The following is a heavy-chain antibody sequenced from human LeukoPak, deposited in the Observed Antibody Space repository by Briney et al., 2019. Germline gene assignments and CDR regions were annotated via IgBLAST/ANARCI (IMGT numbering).Heavy chain of an antibody. CDR2: TRNKANSYTT. CDR3: AKDPSVFGELSGYFDY. D-gene: IGHD3-10*02. CDR1: GFTFSDHY. Sequence: GGSLRLSCAASGFTFSDHYMDWVRQAPGKGLEWVGRTRNKANSYTTEYAASVKGRFTISRDDSKNSLYLQMNSLRAEDTAVYYCAKDPSVFGELSGYFDYWGQGTLVTVSS. J-gene: IGHJ4*02. V-gene: IGHV3-72*01.